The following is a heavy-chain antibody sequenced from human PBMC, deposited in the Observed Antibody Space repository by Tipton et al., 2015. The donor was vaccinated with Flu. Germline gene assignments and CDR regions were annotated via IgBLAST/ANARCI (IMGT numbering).Heavy chain of an antibody. CDR1: GGSISSTSYY. V-gene: IGHV4-39*07. CDR2: IYNTGDT. J-gene: IGHJ4*02. D-gene: IGHD2-2*01. CDR3: AQLSTFYFFFDS. Sequence: LSLTCTVSGGSISSTSYYWGWVRQPPGKGLEWIGNIYNTGDTFYNPSLRSRVTISLDTSKNQFSLRLRFVTAADTAVYFCAQLSTFYFFFDSWGQGSQVAVSS.